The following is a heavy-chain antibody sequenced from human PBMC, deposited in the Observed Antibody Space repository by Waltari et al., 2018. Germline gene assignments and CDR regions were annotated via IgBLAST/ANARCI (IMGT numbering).Heavy chain of an antibody. J-gene: IGHJ3*02. D-gene: IGHD6-19*01. CDR2: IYYSGST. CDR3: ARDLKRGSGWLIRSPDAFDI. Sequence: QVQLQESGPGLVKPSETLSLTCTVSGGSISSHYWSWIRQPPGKGLEWIGYIYYSGSTNYNPSLKSRVTISVDTSKNQFSLKLSSVTAADTAVYYCARDLKRGSGWLIRSPDAFDIWGQGTMVTVSS. CDR1: GGSISSHY. V-gene: IGHV4-59*11.